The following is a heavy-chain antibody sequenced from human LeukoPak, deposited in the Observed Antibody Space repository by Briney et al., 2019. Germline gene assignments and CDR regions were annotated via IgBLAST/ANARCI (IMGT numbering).Heavy chain of an antibody. J-gene: IGHJ4*02. Sequence: GGSLRLSCAASGFTFSSYGMHWVRQAPGKGLEWVGLIRYDGSNKYSADSVKGRVTISRDNSKNTLCLQMNSIRAKDKAVAYCSKEIGSYSCSLFDYWGQGTLVTVSS. V-gene: IGHV3-30*02. D-gene: IGHD6-13*01. CDR2: IRYDGSNK. CDR1: GFTFSSYG. CDR3: SKEIGSYSCSLFDY.